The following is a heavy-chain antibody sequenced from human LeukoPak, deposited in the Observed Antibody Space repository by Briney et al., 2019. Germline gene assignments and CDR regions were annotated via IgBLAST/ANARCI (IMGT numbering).Heavy chain of an antibody. CDR1: GYTFTSYG. CDR2: ISAYNGNT. CDR3: ASRVGYYYDSSGPHAFDI. Sequence: ASAKVSCKASGYTFTSYGISWVRQAPGQGLEWMGWISAYNGNTNYAQKLQGRVTMTTDTSTSTAYMELRSLRSDDTAVYYCASRVGYYYDSSGPHAFDIWGQGTMVTVSS. V-gene: IGHV1-18*01. J-gene: IGHJ3*02. D-gene: IGHD3-22*01.